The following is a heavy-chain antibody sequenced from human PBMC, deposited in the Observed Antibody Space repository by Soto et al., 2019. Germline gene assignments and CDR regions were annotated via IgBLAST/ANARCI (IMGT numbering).Heavy chain of an antibody. J-gene: IGHJ4*02. V-gene: IGHV3-30*03. D-gene: IGHD3-16*01. CDR3: SGGGDVLAY. CDR2: TSSDGSNK. CDR1: GFAFGGFG. Sequence: QVQLVESGGGVVRPGKSLTLSCTGSGFAFGGFGIHWVRQSPGKGLEWLAMTSSDGSNKYLADSVKGRFTVSRDMSRTKVFLQMDTLCRGVTPVYYCSGGGDVLAYWGRGALVTVSS.